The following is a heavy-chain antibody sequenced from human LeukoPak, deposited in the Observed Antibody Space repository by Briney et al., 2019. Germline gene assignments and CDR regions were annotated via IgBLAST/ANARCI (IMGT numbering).Heavy chain of an antibody. D-gene: IGHD1-1*01. Sequence: GGSLRLSCAASGFTFSDYSMNWVRQAPGKGLEWVSYISSSSLTIYYADSVKGRFTISRDNAKNSLYLQVNSLRAEDTAVYYCARAGGRYTWSRWLDPWGQGTLVNVFS. CDR3: ARAGGRYTWSRWLDP. CDR2: ISSSSLTI. J-gene: IGHJ5*02. CDR1: GFTFSDYS. V-gene: IGHV3-48*04.